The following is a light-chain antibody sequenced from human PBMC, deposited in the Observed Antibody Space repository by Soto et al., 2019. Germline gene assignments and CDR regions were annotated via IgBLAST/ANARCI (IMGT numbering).Light chain of an antibody. Sequence: EIVLTQSPGTLSLSPGERATLSCRASQSVSSSYLAWYQQKPGQAPRLLIYGASSRATGIPDRFSGSGSGTDFPLTLSRLEPEDFAVYYCQQYGSSPYTFGQGTKLEIK. CDR2: GAS. V-gene: IGKV3-20*01. J-gene: IGKJ2*01. CDR3: QQYGSSPYT. CDR1: QSVSSSY.